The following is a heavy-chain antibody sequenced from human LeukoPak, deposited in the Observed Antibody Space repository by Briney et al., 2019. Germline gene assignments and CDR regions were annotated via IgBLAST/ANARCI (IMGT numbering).Heavy chain of an antibody. CDR1: GFTFSDYY. D-gene: IGHD7-27*01. CDR3: VRDNWGLDY. J-gene: IGHJ4*02. V-gene: IGHV3-72*01. Sequence: GGSLRLSCAASGFTFSDYYMDWVRQAPGKGLEWVGRIKHKPHSYTANYAASVKGRFTISRDDSKNSLYLQMNSLKTEDTAVYYCVRDNWGLDYWGQGTRVTVSS. CDR2: IKHKPHSYTA.